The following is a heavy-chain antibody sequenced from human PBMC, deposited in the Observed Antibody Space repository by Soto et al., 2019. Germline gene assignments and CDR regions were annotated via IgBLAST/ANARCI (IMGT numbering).Heavy chain of an antibody. Sequence: QVQLQQSGPGLVKPSQTLSLTCTVSGDSISSGGYYWTWVRQRPGKGLEWIGYIRYSESTYYNPSLTSRVIVSIDTSKNQFSLRLSSVTAADTAVYFCTRGAWGYAFDVWGQGTMVTVSS. CDR1: GDSISSGGYY. CDR3: TRGAWGYAFDV. V-gene: IGHV4-31*03. J-gene: IGHJ3*01. CDR2: IRYSEST. D-gene: IGHD3-16*01.